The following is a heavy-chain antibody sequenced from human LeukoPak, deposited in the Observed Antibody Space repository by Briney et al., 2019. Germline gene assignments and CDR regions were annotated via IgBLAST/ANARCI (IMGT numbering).Heavy chain of an antibody. CDR2: IIPIFGP. Sequence: ASVKVSCKASGGTFSTFPISRVRQAPGQGLEWIGRIIPIFGPNYAQKFQGRATISADLATATAYMELSSLTSEDTSVYYCATGKDRSGYYYSLDYWGQGTLVTVSS. CDR1: GGTFSTFP. V-gene: IGHV1-69*13. D-gene: IGHD3-22*01. J-gene: IGHJ4*02. CDR3: ATGKDRSGYYYSLDY.